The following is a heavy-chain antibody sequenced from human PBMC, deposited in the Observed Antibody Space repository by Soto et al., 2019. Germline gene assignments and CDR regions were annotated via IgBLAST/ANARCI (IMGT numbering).Heavy chain of an antibody. V-gene: IGHV1-8*01. J-gene: IGHJ6*03. CDR1: GYTFTSYD. CDR2: MNPNSGNT. Sequence: ASVKVFCKASGYTFTSYDINWVRQATGQGLEWMGWMNPNSGNTGYAQKFQGRVTMTRNTSISTAYMELSSLRSEDTAVYYCARGLRRTVLRFLDLSENYYYYMDVWGKGTTVTVSS. CDR3: ARGLRRTVLRFLDLSENYYYYMDV. D-gene: IGHD3-3*01.